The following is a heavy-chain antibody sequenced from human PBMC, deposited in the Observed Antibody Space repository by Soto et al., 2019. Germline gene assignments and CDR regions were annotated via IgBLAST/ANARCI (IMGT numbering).Heavy chain of an antibody. V-gene: IGHV3-74*03. CDR3: ARETLGIRGFSGFDSRPPFDN. CDR2: IRDDGIGT. Sequence: GGSLRLSCVVSGFTFSSYWMHWVRQAPGKGLEWVSRIRDDGIGTTYADSVQGRFTISRDNAKNTLYLQMDSLRADDTAVYYCARETLGIRGFSGFDSRPPFDNWGQGTLVTVSS. D-gene: IGHD5-12*01. J-gene: IGHJ4*02. CDR1: GFTFSSYW.